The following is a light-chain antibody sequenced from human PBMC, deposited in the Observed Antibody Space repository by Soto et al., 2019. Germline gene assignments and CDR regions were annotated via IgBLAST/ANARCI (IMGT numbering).Light chain of an antibody. J-gene: IGKJ3*01. V-gene: IGKV3-11*01. Sequence: EIVLTQSPATLSLSPGEGATLSCRANQSVSSYLAWYQHKPGQAPRLLIYDASNRATGIPARFSGSGSGTDFTLTISSLEPEDFAVYYCQVRSDWPPSFTFGPGTKVDIK. CDR1: QSVSSY. CDR2: DAS. CDR3: QVRSDWPPSFT.